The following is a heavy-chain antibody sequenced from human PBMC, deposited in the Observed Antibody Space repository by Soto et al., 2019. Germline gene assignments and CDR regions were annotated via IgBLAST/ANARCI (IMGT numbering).Heavy chain of an antibody. CDR3: ARVGDVVRGVIITLRLYYFDY. V-gene: IGHV3-7*02. CDR2: IKQDGSEK. Sequence: GGSLRLSCAASGFTFSSYWMSWVRQAPGKGLEWVANIKQDGSEKYYVDSVKGRFTISRDNAKNSLYLQMNSLRAEDTAVYYCARVGDVVRGVIITLRLYYFDYWGQGTLVTVSS. J-gene: IGHJ4*02. CDR1: GFTFSSYW. D-gene: IGHD3-10*01.